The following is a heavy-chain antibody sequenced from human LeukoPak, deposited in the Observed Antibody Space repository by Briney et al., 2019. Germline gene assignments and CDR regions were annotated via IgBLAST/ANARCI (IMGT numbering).Heavy chain of an antibody. J-gene: IGHJ6*03. Sequence: ASVKVSCKASGYTFTGYYMHWVRQAPGQGLEWMGWINPNSGGTSYAQKFQGRVTMTRDTSISTAYMELSRLRSDDTAAYYCARSEDYYDSSGYYYYYMDVWGKGTTVTVSS. CDR2: INPNSGGT. CDR1: GYTFTGYY. V-gene: IGHV1-2*02. D-gene: IGHD3-22*01. CDR3: ARSEDYYDSSGYYYYYMDV.